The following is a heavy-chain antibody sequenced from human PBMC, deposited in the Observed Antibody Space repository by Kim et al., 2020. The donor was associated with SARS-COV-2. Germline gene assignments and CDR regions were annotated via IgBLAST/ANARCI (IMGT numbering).Heavy chain of an antibody. D-gene: IGHD4-17*01. CDR1: GGTFSSYA. V-gene: IGHV1-69*04. J-gene: IGHJ4*02. Sequence: SVKVSCKASGGTFSSYAISWVRQAPGQGLEWMGRIIPILGIANYAQKFQGRVTITADKSTSTAYMELSSLRSEDTAVYYCARDHDYGGNPDYWGQGNLV. CDR2: IIPILGIA. CDR3: ARDHDYGGNPDY.